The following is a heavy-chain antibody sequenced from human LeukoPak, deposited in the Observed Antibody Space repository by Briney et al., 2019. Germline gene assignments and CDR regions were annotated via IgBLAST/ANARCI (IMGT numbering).Heavy chain of an antibody. Sequence: GESLKISCKGSGYSFTNYWIGWVRQMPGKGLEWMGIIYPGDSTTKYSPSSEGQVLISVDKSISTAYLHWGSLKASDTAMYFCARRGYSPSDVVDVWGQGTMVTVS. D-gene: IGHD3-22*01. CDR1: GYSFTNYW. CDR3: ARRGYSPSDVVDV. V-gene: IGHV5-51*01. J-gene: IGHJ3*01. CDR2: IYPGDSTT.